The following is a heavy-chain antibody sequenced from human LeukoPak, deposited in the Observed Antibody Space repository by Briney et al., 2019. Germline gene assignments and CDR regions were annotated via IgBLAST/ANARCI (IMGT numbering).Heavy chain of an antibody. D-gene: IGHD6-19*01. CDR1: GGSISSYY. V-gene: IGHV4-59*08. Sequence: PSETLSLTCTVSGGSISSYYWSWIRQPPGKGLEWVGYIYYSGSTNYNPSLKSRVTMSVDTSKNQFSLKLSSVTAADAAVYYCARHKWLVVNWFDPWGQGTLVTVSS. CDR2: IYYSGST. CDR3: ARHKWLVVNWFDP. J-gene: IGHJ5*02.